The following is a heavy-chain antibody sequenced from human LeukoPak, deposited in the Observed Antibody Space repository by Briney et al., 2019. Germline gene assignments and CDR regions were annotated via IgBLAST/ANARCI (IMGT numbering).Heavy chain of an antibody. J-gene: IGHJ4*02. CDR1: GFTFSSYG. V-gene: IGHV3-30*18. CDR3: AKDPGGGGRNYFDY. Sequence: PGRSLRLSCAASGFTFSSYGMHWVRQAPGKGLEWVAVISYDGSNKYYADSVKGRFTISRDNSKNTLYLQMNSLGAEDTAVYYCAKDPGGGGRNYFDYWGQGTLVTVSS. D-gene: IGHD2-15*01. CDR2: ISYDGSNK.